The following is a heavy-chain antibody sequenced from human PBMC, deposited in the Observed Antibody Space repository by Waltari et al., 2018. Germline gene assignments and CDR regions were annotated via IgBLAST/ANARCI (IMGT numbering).Heavy chain of an antibody. CDR2: IIPIFGTA. Sequence: QVQLVQSGAEVKKPGSSVKVSCKASGGTFSSYAISWVRQAPGQGLEWMGRIIPIFGTANYAQKFQGRVTITADKSTSTAYMELSSLRSEDTAVYYCARAKDIVVVPAADGGDAFDIWGQGTMVTVSS. CDR1: GGTFSSYA. CDR3: ARAKDIVVVPAADGGDAFDI. V-gene: IGHV1-69*13. D-gene: IGHD2-2*01. J-gene: IGHJ3*02.